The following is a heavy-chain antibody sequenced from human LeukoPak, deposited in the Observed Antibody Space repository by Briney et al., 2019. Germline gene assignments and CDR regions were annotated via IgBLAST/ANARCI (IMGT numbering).Heavy chain of an antibody. J-gene: IGHJ5*02. CDR2: IYYSGST. D-gene: IGHD6-6*01. V-gene: IGHV4-31*03. CDR1: GGSISSGGYY. Sequence: SETLSLTCTVSGGSISSGGYYWSWIRQHPGKGLEWIGYIYYSGSTYYNPSLKSRVTISVDTSKNQFSLKLSSVTAADTAVYYCARDSSSSGFHWFDPWGQGTLVTVSS. CDR3: ARDSSSSGFHWFDP.